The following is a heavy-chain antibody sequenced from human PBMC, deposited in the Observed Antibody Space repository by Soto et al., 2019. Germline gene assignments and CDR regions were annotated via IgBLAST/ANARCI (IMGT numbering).Heavy chain of an antibody. CDR2: IRSKANSYAT. J-gene: IGHJ4*02. Sequence: GGSLRLSCAASGFTFSGSAMHWVRQASGKGLEWVGRIRSKANSYATAYAASVKGRFTISRDDSKNTAYLQMNSLKTEDTAVYYCTRHPDYYDSSGYPYWGQGTLVTVSS. V-gene: IGHV3-73*01. D-gene: IGHD3-22*01. CDR1: GFTFSGSA. CDR3: TRHPDYYDSSGYPY.